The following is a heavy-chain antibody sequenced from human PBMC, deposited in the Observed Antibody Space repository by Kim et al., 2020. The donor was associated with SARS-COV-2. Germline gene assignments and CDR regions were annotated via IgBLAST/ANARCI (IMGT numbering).Heavy chain of an antibody. V-gene: IGHV3-30*02. J-gene: IGHJ4*02. Sequence: YGDAVKGRFTIARDTSKNTLYLQMNSLGAEDTAVYYCAKRAAAGWYFLDYWGQGTLVTVSS. D-gene: IGHD6-13*01. CDR3: AKRAAAGWYFLDY.